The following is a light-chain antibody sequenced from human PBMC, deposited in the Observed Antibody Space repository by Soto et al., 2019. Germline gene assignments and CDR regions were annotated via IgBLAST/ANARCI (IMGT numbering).Light chain of an antibody. V-gene: IGKV1-39*01. J-gene: IGKJ1*01. Sequence: DIQMTQSPSSLSASVGDRVTITCRASQSISNYLNWYQQRPGKAPKLLIYAASSLQSGVPSRFNASGSGTDFTLTINSLQPEDFATYYCQQSFHTPRTLGQGTKVDIK. CDR2: AAS. CDR3: QQSFHTPRT. CDR1: QSISNY.